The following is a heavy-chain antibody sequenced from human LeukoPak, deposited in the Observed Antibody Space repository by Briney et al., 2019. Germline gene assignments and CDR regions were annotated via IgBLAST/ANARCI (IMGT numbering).Heavy chain of an antibody. V-gene: IGHV3-9*03. J-gene: IGHJ4*02. D-gene: IGHD6-19*01. CDR1: GFTFDNYA. CDR3: AKDRGSGWRHNTFDY. Sequence: PGGSLRLSCAASGFTFDNYAMHWVRQAPGKGLEWVSGISWNSGSIGYADSVKGRLTISRDNAKNSLYLQMNSLRAEDMALYYCAKDRGSGWRHNTFDYWGQGTLVTVSS. CDR2: ISWNSGSI.